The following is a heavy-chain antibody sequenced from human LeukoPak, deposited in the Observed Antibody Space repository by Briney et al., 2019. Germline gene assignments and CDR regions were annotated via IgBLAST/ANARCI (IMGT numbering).Heavy chain of an antibody. V-gene: IGHV4-59*03. CDR1: GGSFSSYY. Sequence: SETLSLTCSVSGGSFSSYYWNWIRQPPGKGLEWVGYVFYSGTTNYNPSLTSRITISVDTSKNQFSLKMNSVTAADTAVYYCAGATYYYDSGGSQFPFNFWGRGAVVTVSS. D-gene: IGHD3-22*01. J-gene: IGHJ3*01. CDR3: AGATYYYDSGGSQFPFNF. CDR2: VFYSGTT.